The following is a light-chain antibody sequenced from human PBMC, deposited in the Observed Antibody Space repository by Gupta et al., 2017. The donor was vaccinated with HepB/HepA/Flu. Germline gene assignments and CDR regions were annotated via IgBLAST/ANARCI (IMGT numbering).Light chain of an antibody. V-gene: IGKV1-33*01. CDR1: QDINNY. J-gene: IGKJ2*01. Sequence: DIQMTQSPSSLSASVGDRVTITCQASQDINNYLNWYQRRPGKAPKLLIYDASNLETGVPSRFSGSGSGTDFSFTISSLQPEDIATYYCQQDDDLPNTFGQGTKLEIK. CDR2: DAS. CDR3: QQDDDLPNT.